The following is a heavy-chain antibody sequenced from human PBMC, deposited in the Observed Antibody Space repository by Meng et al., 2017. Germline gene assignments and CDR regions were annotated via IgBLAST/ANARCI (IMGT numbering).Heavy chain of an antibody. CDR1: GYTLTSYA. CDR2: IDTKTGNP. Sequence: QVQLVQSGSEVRKPGASVKVSCKASGYTLTSYAINWLRQAPGQGLQWMGWIDTKTGNPTYVPGFTGRLVFSLDTSVSTAYLQISGLKADDTAVYYCTRDGYSDCSRTSCFDSWGQGTLVTVSS. J-gene: IGHJ4*02. V-gene: IGHV7-4-1*02. D-gene: IGHD2-2*01. CDR3: TRDGYSDCSRTSCFDS.